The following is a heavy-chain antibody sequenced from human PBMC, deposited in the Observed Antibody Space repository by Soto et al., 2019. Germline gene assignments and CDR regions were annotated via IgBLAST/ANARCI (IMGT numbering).Heavy chain of an antibody. CDR2: ISSSSSYI. D-gene: IGHD6-19*01. Sequence: GGSLRLSCAASGFTFSDCYMSWIRQAPGKGLEWVSSISSSSSYIYYADSVKGRFTISRDNAKNSLYLQMNSLRAEDTAVYYCARDIAVAAYFDYWGQGTLVTASS. V-gene: IGHV3-11*06. CDR1: GFTFSDCY. J-gene: IGHJ4*02. CDR3: ARDIAVAAYFDY.